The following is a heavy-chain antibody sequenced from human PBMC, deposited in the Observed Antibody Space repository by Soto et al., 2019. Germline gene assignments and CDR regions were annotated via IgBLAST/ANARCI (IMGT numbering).Heavy chain of an antibody. J-gene: IGHJ4*02. V-gene: IGHV4-30-2*01. Sequence: NPSETLSLTCAVSGGSISSGGYSWSWIRQPPGKGLEWIEYIYHSGSTYYNPSLKSRVTISVDRSKNQFSLKLSSVTAADTAVYYCARVGIAVASAFDYWGQGXLVTVYS. CDR1: GGSISSGGYS. D-gene: IGHD6-19*01. CDR2: IYHSGST. CDR3: ARVGIAVASAFDY.